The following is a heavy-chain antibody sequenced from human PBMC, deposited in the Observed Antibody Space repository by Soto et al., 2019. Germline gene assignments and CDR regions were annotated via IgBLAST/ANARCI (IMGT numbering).Heavy chain of an antibody. Sequence: SETMSLTCTVAGGSISSYYWSWIRQPTGKGLEWIGYIYYSGSTNYNPSLKSRVTISVDTSKNQFSLKLSSVTAADTAVYYCARFNSVPSFDYWGQGTLVTVSS. V-gene: IGHV4-59*08. CDR2: IYYSGST. CDR3: ARFNSVPSFDY. CDR1: GGSISSYY. J-gene: IGHJ4*02. D-gene: IGHD1-1*01.